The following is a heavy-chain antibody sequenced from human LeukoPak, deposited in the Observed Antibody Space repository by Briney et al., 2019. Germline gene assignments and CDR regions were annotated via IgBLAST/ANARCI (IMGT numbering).Heavy chain of an antibody. D-gene: IGHD6-13*01. CDR3: ASFSSWYGDYYYYYMDV. J-gene: IGHJ6*03. CDR2: IYYSGST. V-gene: IGHV4-39*01. Sequence: PSETLSLTCTVSGGSISSSSYYWGWIRQPPGKGLEWIGSIYYSGSTYYNPSLKSRVTISLDTSKNQFSLKLSSVTAADTAVYYCASFSSWYGDYYYYYMDVWGKGSTVTVSS. CDR1: GGSISSSSYY.